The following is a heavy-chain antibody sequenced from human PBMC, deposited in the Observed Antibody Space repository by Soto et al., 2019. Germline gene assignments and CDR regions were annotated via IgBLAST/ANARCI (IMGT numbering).Heavy chain of an antibody. CDR1: GYTFRNYG. CDR3: ARERQWDPLPY. J-gene: IGHJ4*02. V-gene: IGHV1-18*01. D-gene: IGHD1-26*01. CDR2: VSGYNRNT. Sequence: VQLVQSGAEVKKPGASVKVSCEAYGYTFRNYGITWVRQAPGQGLEWIGWVSGYNRNTNYAQKFEDRLTTTTDTSTSMAYLELRRLRIDDTAVYYCARERQWDPLPYWGPGTLLVVS.